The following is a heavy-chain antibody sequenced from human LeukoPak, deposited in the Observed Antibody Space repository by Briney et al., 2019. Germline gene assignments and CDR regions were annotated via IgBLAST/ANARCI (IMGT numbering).Heavy chain of an antibody. CDR2: ITDDGTTT. CDR1: GFTFSSYG. D-gene: IGHD2-15*01. V-gene: IGHV3-23*01. CDR3: ARTDCSGSSCYKIYYFDY. J-gene: IGHJ4*02. Sequence: GGSLRLSCAASGFTFSSYGMNWVRQAPGKGLEWVSAITDDGTTTFYADSVKGRFTISRDNSRNTLYFQMNSLTADDTAVYYCARTDCSGSSCYKIYYFDYWSQGTLVTVSS.